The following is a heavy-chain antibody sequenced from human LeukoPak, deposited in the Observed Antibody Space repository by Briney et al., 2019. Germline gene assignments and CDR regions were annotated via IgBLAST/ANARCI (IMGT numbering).Heavy chain of an antibody. J-gene: IGHJ4*02. CDR3: AKDPGIWFGEPYFDY. V-gene: IGHV3-30*18. Sequence: GRSLRLSCAASGFRFSSYGMHWVRQAPGKGLEWVAVISYDGTNKYYADSVKGRFTISRDNSKNTLYLQMNSLRAEDTSVYYCAKDPGIWFGEPYFDYWGQGTLVTVSS. CDR1: GFRFSSYG. D-gene: IGHD3-10*01. CDR2: ISYDGTNK.